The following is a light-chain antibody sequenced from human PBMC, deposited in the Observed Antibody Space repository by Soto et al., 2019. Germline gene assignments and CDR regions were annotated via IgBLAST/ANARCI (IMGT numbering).Light chain of an antibody. CDR1: QNIHKY. CDR3: QQSFVSPWT. V-gene: IGKV1-39*01. Sequence: DIQMTQSPSSLSASVGDRVTISCRASQNIHKYLNWYQQRPGKAPNLLVYEATSLETGVSSKFSGSGSGTEFTLTINCLQPEDFATYSCQQSFVSPWTFGQGT. J-gene: IGKJ1*01. CDR2: EAT.